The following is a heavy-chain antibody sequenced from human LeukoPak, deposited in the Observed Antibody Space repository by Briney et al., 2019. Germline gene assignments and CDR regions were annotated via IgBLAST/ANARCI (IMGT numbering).Heavy chain of an antibody. CDR1: GFTFSNDR. J-gene: IGHJ3*02. CDR3: TTDGPLDI. V-gene: IGHV3-15*01. Sequence: PGGSLRLSCAASGFTFSNDRMSWARQAPGKGLEWVGRITSKTDGGTTDYAAPVKGRFTISRDDSKNTLYLQMNSLKTEDTALYYCTTDGPLDIWGQGTMVTVSS. CDR2: ITSKTDGGTT.